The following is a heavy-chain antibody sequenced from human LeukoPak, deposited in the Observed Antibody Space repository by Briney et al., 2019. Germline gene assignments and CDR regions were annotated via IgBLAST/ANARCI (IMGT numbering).Heavy chain of an antibody. J-gene: IGHJ4*02. CDR3: ARETRGGTYRYNFLDY. CDR1: GFTFSNFD. CDR2: IDSSGTVR. D-gene: IGHD3-16*02. V-gene: IGHV3-48*03. Sequence: GWSLRLSCAASGFTFSNFDMTWVRQAPGKGLEWLSYIDSSGTVRYYADSVNRRFTISRENAKNSLHLQMGSLRAEDTAVYYCARETRGGTYRYNFLDYWGLGTLVTVSS.